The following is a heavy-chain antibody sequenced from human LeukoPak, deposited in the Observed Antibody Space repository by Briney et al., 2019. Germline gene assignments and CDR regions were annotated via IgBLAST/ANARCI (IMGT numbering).Heavy chain of an antibody. J-gene: IGHJ4*02. Sequence: GGSLRLSCAASGFTFSSYAMSWVRQAPGKGLEWVSAISGSGGSTYYADSVKGRFTISRDNSKNTLYLQMNSLRAEDTAVYYCAKDGSGYGSGRGALGYLGQGTLVTVSS. D-gene: IGHD3-10*01. V-gene: IGHV3-23*01. CDR2: ISGSGGST. CDR3: AKDGSGYGSGRGALGY. CDR1: GFTFSSYA.